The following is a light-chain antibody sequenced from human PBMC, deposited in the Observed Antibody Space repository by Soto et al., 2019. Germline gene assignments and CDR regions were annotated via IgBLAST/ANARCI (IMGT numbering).Light chain of an antibody. CDR2: KAS. CDR1: QSISSW. V-gene: IGKV1-5*03. Sequence: DIHMTQSPSPLYTIQGDRFSITCLASQSISSWLAWYQQKPGKAPKLLIYKASTLKSGVPSRFSGSGSGTEFTLTISSLQPDDFATYYCQHANSYSGAFGQGTKVDIK. J-gene: IGKJ1*01. CDR3: QHANSYSGA.